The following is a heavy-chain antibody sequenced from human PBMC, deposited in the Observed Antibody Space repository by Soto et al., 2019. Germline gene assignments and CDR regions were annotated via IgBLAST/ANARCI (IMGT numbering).Heavy chain of an antibody. V-gene: IGHV3-48*01. CDR2: ISNTGSTI. Sequence: EVQLVESGGNLVQPGGSLRLSCAASGFTFSSYSMNWVRQAPGKGLEWVSYISNTGSTIYYADSVKGRFTISRDNAKNSLYLKMNSLRAEDTDVYYCARDLRIHLWPEFDPWGQGTLVTVSS. CDR1: GFTFSSYS. J-gene: IGHJ5*02. D-gene: IGHD5-18*01. CDR3: ARDLRIHLWPEFDP.